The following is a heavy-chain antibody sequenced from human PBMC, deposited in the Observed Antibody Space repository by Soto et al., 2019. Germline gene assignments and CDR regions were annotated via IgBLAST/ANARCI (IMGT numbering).Heavy chain of an antibody. D-gene: IGHD6-13*01. CDR2: IRSKAYGGTT. Sequence: GESLKISCTASGFTFGDYAMSWVRQAPGKGLEWVGFIRSKAYGGTTEYAASVKGRFTISRDDSKSIAYLQMNSLKTEDTAVYYCTRDQDSSSWYAFDIWGQGTMVTVSS. V-gene: IGHV3-49*04. CDR1: GFTFGDYA. CDR3: TRDQDSSSWYAFDI. J-gene: IGHJ3*02.